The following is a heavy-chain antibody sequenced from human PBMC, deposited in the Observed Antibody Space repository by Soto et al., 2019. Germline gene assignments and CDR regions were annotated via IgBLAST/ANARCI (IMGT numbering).Heavy chain of an antibody. CDR1: GFTLSYYA. CDR3: AKDSGLPGFGVVVHAFDV. D-gene: IGHD3-3*01. J-gene: IGHJ3*01. Sequence: PGGSLRLSCAASGFTLSYYAMSWVRQSPGKGLEWVSTVSGSLDTAFYADSVKGRFTISRDISNNTLYLQMHSLRAEDTAIYYCAKDSGLPGFGVVVHAFDVWGQGTRVTVSS. CDR2: VSGSLDTA. V-gene: IGHV3-23*01.